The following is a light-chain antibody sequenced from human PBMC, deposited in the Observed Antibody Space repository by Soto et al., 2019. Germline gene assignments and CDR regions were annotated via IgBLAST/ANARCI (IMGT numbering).Light chain of an antibody. CDR3: QQYHTSSIT. V-gene: IGKV1-5*01. J-gene: IGKJ5*01. Sequence: DIQMTQSPSTLSASVGDRVTITCRASQTISSWLAWYQQKPGKAPNLLIYDASTLERGVPSRFSGTGSGTEFTLTIDRLQPDDVATYYCQQYHTSSITLGQGTRLEIK. CDR1: QTISSW. CDR2: DAS.